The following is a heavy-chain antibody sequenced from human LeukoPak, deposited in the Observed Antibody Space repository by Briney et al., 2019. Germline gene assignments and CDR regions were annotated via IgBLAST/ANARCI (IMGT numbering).Heavy chain of an antibody. CDR1: GFTFSSDG. CDR3: ARRATVREDYFDY. Sequence: GRSLRLSCAASGFTFSSDGMHWVRQAPGKGLEWVANIGQDGSQKEYVDTMKGRFTISRDNAKNSLHLEMNSLRGEDTAVYYCARRATVREDYFDYWGQGTLVTVSS. CDR2: IGQDGSQK. J-gene: IGHJ4*02. V-gene: IGHV3-7*05. D-gene: IGHD4-17*01.